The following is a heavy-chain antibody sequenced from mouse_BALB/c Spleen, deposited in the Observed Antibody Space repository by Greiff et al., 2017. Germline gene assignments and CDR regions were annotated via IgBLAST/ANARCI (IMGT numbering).Heavy chain of an antibody. J-gene: IGHJ4*01. CDR2: ISSGGSYT. CDR3: AREGNYVMDY. CDR1: GFTFSSYA. Sequence: EVQRVESGGGLVKPGGSLKLSCAASGFTFSSYAMSWVRQSPEKRLEWVAEISSGGSYTYYPDTVTGRFTISRDNAKNTLYLEMSSLRSEDTAMYYCAREGNYVMDYWGQGTSVTVSS. V-gene: IGHV5-9-4*01. D-gene: IGHD2-14*01.